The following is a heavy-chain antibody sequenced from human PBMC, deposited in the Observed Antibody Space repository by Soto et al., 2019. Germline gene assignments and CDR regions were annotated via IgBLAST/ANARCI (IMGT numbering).Heavy chain of an antibody. D-gene: IGHD3-22*01. Sequence: QVHLVESGGGVVQPGRSLRLSCEGSGFSFSNYGIHWVRQAPGKGLEWVAVISHDGNSHHLADSVRGRFTISRDNSKNTVFRHMTSLRREESAVYHCVKAQERSAQYFAVVITAFDFWGQGTMVTVSS. V-gene: IGHV3-30*18. CDR1: GFSFSNYG. CDR3: VKAQERSAQYFAVVITAFDF. CDR2: ISHDGNSH. J-gene: IGHJ3*01.